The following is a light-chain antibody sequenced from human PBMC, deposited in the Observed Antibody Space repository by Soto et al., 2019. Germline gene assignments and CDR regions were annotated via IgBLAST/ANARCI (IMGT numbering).Light chain of an antibody. Sequence: EIVLTQSPDTLSLSPGERATLSCRASQSVRSNYLAWYQQKPGQAPRFLIYDASSRATGIPDRFSGSGSGPDFTLTISGLEPEDFAVYYCQQYGSSPLTFGGGTKVEIK. CDR3: QQYGSSPLT. J-gene: IGKJ4*01. CDR2: DAS. CDR1: QSVRSNY. V-gene: IGKV3-20*01.